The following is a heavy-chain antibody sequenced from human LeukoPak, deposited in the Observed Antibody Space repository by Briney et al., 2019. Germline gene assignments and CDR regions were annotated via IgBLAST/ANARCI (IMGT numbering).Heavy chain of an antibody. CDR3: AKAGVRYFDSSGLYAFDF. J-gene: IGHJ3*01. V-gene: IGHV4-39*01. CDR1: GGSISSTSYY. CDR2: IYYSGST. Sequence: PSETLSLTCAVSGGSISSTSYYWAWIRQPPGKGLEWIGTIYYSGSTYHNPSLKNRVTMSVDTSRNQFSLKLSSVDAAGTAVYYCAKAGVRYFDSSGLYAFDFWGQGTTVTVSS. D-gene: IGHD3-22*01.